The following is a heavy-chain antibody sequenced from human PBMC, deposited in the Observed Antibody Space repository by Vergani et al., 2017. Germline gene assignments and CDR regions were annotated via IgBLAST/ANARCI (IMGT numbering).Heavy chain of an antibody. CDR1: GYTFTSYA. V-gene: IGHV1-3*01. CDR3: ARPRAYSSSWYERGLDAFDI. Sequence: QVQLVQSGAEVKKPGASVKVSCKASGYTFTSYAMHWVRQAPGQRLEWMGWINAGNGNTKYSQKFQGRVTINRDTSASTAYMELSSLRSEYTAVYYCARPRAYSSSWYERGLDAFDIWGQGTMVTVSS. D-gene: IGHD6-13*01. CDR2: INAGNGNT. J-gene: IGHJ3*02.